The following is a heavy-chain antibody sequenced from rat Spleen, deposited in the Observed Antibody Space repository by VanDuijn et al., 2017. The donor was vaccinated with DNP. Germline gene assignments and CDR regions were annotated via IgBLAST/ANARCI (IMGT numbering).Heavy chain of an antibody. J-gene: IGHJ3*01. D-gene: IGHD4-3*01. Sequence: QVQLRESGPGLVQPSQTLSLTCTVSGFSLTNYGVSWVRQPPGKGLEWIAAISSGGSTYYNSALKSRLSISRDTSKSQVFLKMNSLQTEDTAIYFCTRAGEWFAYWGQGTLVTVSS. CDR3: TRAGEWFAY. CDR2: ISSGGST. CDR1: GFSLTNYG. V-gene: IGHV2S8*01.